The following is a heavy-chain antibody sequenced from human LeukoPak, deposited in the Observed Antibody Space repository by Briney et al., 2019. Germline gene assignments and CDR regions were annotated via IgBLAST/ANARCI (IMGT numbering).Heavy chain of an antibody. D-gene: IGHD6-19*01. Sequence: GGSLTLYCAASGLTFNRNAMSWVRQAPGKGLEWVSTIGGSDERTFYADSVEGRFTISRDNSKNMLHLQMSSLTGEDTALYYCVRRGDASSGWGDHDYWGQGALVTVSS. J-gene: IGHJ4*02. V-gene: IGHV3-23*01. CDR1: GLTFNRNA. CDR2: IGGSDERT. CDR3: VRRGDASSGWGDHDY.